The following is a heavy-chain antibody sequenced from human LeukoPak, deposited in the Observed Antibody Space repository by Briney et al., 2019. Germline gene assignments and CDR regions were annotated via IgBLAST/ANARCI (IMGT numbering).Heavy chain of an antibody. J-gene: IGHJ3*02. CDR2: IIPIFGTA. D-gene: IGHD1-14*01. CDR1: GYTFTSYA. Sequence: SVKVSCKASGYTFTSYAISWVRQAPGQGLKWMGRIIPIFGTANYAQKFQGRVTITTDESTSTAYMELSSLRSEDTAVYYCARDRDGAMKPLGAFDIWGQGTMVTVSS. CDR3: ARDRDGAMKPLGAFDI. V-gene: IGHV1-69*05.